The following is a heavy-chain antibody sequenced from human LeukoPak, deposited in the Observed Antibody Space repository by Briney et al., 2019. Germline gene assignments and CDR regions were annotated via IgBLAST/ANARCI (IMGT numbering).Heavy chain of an antibody. D-gene: IGHD1-26*01. V-gene: IGHV3-20*04. CDR3: ARWSYPNWFDP. CDR1: GFTFKSYA. Sequence: PGGSLRLSCATSGFTFKSYAMNWVRQSPGKGLEWVSGINWNGGSTGYADSVKGRFTISRDNAKNSLYLQMNSLRAEDTALYYCARWSYPNWFDPWGQGTLVTVSS. J-gene: IGHJ5*02. CDR2: INWNGGST.